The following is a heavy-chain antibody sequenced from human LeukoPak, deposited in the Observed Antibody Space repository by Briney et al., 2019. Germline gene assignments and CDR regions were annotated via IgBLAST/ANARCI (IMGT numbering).Heavy chain of an antibody. CDR3: ARAVVWFGELLFYLDY. V-gene: IGHV4-59*12. CDR2: IYYSGST. J-gene: IGHJ4*02. Sequence: PSETLSLTCTVSGGSISSYYWTWIRQPPGKGLEWIGSIYYSGSTYYNPSLKSRVTISVDTSKNQFSLKLSSVTAADTAVYYCARAVVWFGELLFYLDYWGQGTLVTVSS. D-gene: IGHD3-10*01. CDR1: GGSISSYY.